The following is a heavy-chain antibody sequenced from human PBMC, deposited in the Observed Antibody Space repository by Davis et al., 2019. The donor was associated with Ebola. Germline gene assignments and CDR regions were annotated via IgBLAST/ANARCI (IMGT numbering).Heavy chain of an antibody. Sequence: AASVKVSCKASRFTFRGSAMQWVRQARGQGLEWMGWIVLGSGNTNYAQKFQGRVTITRDMSTSTSYLDLSNLRSEDTAVYYCAASAGTVGKFDYWGQGTLVAVSS. CDR3: AASAGTVGKFDY. CDR1: RFTFRGSA. D-gene: IGHD1-14*01. J-gene: IGHJ4*01. CDR2: IVLGSGNT. V-gene: IGHV1-58*02.